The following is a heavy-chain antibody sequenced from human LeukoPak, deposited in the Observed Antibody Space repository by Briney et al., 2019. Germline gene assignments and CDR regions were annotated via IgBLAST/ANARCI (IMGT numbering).Heavy chain of an antibody. D-gene: IGHD2-2*01. V-gene: IGHV3-30*18. CDR1: GFSISDID. J-gene: IGHJ4*02. CDR2: MSREGNNK. CDR3: AKGSWYASSSDEDY. Sequence: GGSLRLSCAASGFSISDIDMHWVRQAPGKGLEWLAVMSREGNNKYYAASVRGRLTVSRDSAMSTLYLQMDSLRAEDTAVYYCAKGSWYASSSDEDYWGQGTLVTISS.